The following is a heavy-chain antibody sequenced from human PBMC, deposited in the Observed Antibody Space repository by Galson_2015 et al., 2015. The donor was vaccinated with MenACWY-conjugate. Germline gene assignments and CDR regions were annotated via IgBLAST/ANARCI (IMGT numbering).Heavy chain of an antibody. CDR1: GGSVSSGSY. V-gene: IGHV4-61*01. J-gene: IGHJ4*02. CDR3: AREYNK. D-gene: IGHD1-14*01. Sequence: SETLSLTCTVSGGSVSSGSYWTWIRQPLGKGLEWIGLIYSSGSTKYNPSLKSRVTISLDMSKNQVSLKLSSVTAADTAVYYCAREYNKWGQGTLVTVSS. CDR2: IYSSGST.